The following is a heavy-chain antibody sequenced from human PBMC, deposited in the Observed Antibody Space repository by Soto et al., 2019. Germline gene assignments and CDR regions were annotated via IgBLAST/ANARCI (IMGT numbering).Heavy chain of an antibody. Sequence: GGSLRLSCAASGFTFDDNGMSWVRQAPGKGLEWVSGINWNGGSTGYADSVKGRFTISRDNAKNSLYLQMNSLRAEDTALYYCARDWGMVYAQRGSYFDYWGQGTLVTVSS. V-gene: IGHV3-20*04. CDR3: ARDWGMVYAQRGSYFDY. D-gene: IGHD2-8*01. CDR2: INWNGGST. CDR1: GFTFDDNG. J-gene: IGHJ4*02.